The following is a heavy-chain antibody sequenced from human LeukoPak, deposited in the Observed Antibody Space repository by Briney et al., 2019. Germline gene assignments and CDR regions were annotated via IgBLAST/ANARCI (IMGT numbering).Heavy chain of an antibody. D-gene: IGHD3-10*01. J-gene: IGHJ4*02. CDR2: IRYDGSNK. V-gene: IGHV3-30*02. CDR3: AKVWDYYGSGILDY. CDR1: GFTFSSYG. Sequence: GGSLRLSCAASGFTFSSYGMHWVRQAPGKGLEWVAFIRYDGSNKYYADSVKGRFTISRDNSKNTLYLQMNSLRAEDTAVYYCAKVWDYYGSGILDYWGQGTLVTVSS.